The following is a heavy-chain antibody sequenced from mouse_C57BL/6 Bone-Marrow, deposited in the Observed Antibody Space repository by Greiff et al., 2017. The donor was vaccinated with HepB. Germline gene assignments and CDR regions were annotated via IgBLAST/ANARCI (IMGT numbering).Heavy chain of an antibody. D-gene: IGHD4-1*01. V-gene: IGHV1-55*01. CDR2: IYPGSGST. J-gene: IGHJ2*01. CDR1: GYTFTSYW. CDR3: ARPQLTGPSFGF. Sequence: QVQLQQPGAELVKPGASVKMSCKASGYTFTSYWITWVKQRPGQGLEWIGDIYPGSGSTNYNEKFKSKATLTVDTSSSTAYMQLSSLTSEDSAVYYCARPQLTGPSFGFWGQGTTLTVSS.